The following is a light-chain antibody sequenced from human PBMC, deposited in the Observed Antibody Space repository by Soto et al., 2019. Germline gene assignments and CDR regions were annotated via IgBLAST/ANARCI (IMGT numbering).Light chain of an antibody. Sequence: QSALTQPASVSGSPGQSIAISCTGSSSDIGIYKYVSWYQQHPGKVPKLIIYEVTNRPSGLFNRFSGSKSGNTASLTISGLQAEDEADYYCSSYTSSYTLVFGGGTKLTVL. CDR2: EVT. CDR1: SSDIGIYKY. CDR3: SSYTSSYTLV. V-gene: IGLV2-14*01. J-gene: IGLJ2*01.